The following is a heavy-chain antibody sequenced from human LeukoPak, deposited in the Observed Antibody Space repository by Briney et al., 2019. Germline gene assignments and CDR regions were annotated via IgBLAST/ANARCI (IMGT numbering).Heavy chain of an antibody. Sequence: PGGSLRLSCAASGFTFSGYWMSWVRQAPGKGLEWVANIKQDGSEKYYVDSVKGRFTISRDNSKNTLYLQMNSLRAEDTAVYYCAGVYGSGSWFEYENNWFDPWGQGTLVTVSS. V-gene: IGHV3-7*05. J-gene: IGHJ5*02. CDR2: IKQDGSEK. CDR3: AGVYGSGSWFEYENNWFDP. CDR1: GFTFSGYW. D-gene: IGHD3-10*01.